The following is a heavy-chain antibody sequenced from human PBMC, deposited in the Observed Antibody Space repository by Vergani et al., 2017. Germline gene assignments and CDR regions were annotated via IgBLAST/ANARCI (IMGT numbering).Heavy chain of an antibody. D-gene: IGHD3-9*01. CDR1: GGSFSGYY. CDR3: ARSRYFDWYLDY. J-gene: IGHJ4*02. Sequence: QVQLQQWGAGLLKPSETLSLTCAVYGGSFSGYYWSWIRQPPGKGLEWIGYIYYSGSTNYNPSLKSRVTISVDTSKNQFSLKLSSVTAADTAVYYCARSRYFDWYLDYWGQGTLVTVSS. CDR2: IYYSGST. V-gene: IGHV4-34*11.